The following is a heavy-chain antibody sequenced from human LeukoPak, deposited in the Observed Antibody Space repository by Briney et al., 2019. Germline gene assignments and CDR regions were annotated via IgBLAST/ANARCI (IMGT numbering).Heavy chain of an antibody. CDR1: GFTFSSYS. Sequence: PGGSLRLSCAGSGFTFSSYSMNWVRQAPGKGLEWVAVIPYDGSNKYYADSVKGRFTISRDNSKNTLYLQMNSLRAEDTAVYYCANLATVTTRGVFDIWGQGTMVTISS. J-gene: IGHJ3*02. D-gene: IGHD4-17*01. V-gene: IGHV3-30*18. CDR2: IPYDGSNK. CDR3: ANLATVTTRGVFDI.